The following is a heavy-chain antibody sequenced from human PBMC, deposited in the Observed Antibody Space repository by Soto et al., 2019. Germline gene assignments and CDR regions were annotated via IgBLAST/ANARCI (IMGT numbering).Heavy chain of an antibody. CDR3: ARQFDSDTSGYYYAY. D-gene: IGHD3-22*01. J-gene: IGHJ4*02. Sequence: SVKVSCKASGGTFSTYAISWVRQAPGQGLEWMGGIIPIFATANYAQKFQGRVTITADESTSTAYMELSSLRSEDTAVYYCARQFDSDTSGYYYAYWGQGTLVTVSS. CDR2: IIPIFATA. CDR1: GGTFSTYA. V-gene: IGHV1-69*13.